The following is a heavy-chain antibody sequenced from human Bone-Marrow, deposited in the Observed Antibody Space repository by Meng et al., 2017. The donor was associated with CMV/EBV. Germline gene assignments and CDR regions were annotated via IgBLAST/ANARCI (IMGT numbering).Heavy chain of an antibody. J-gene: IGHJ6*02. CDR2: ISSDGSSTR. D-gene: IGHD2-2*02. CDR1: GFTFSTYW. V-gene: IGHV3-74*01. CDR3: VRGAMCSSISCYKYYYYGMDV. Sequence: GGSLRLSCAASGFTFSTYWMHWVRQVPGKGLVWVSRISSDGSSTRSYADSVKGRFTISRDNAKNTLYLQMNSLRAEDTAVYYCVRGAMCSSISCYKYYYYGMDVWGQGTTVAVSS.